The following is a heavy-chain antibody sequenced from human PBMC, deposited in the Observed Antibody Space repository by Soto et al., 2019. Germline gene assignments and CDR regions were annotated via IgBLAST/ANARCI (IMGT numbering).Heavy chain of an antibody. CDR1: GYTFSDYY. CDR2: INPNSGGT. Sequence: ASVKASCKASGYTFSDYYIHWVRQAPGQGLEWMGWINPNSGGTKYAPKFQGGVTMTRDTSITTAYMELSRLRSGDTAVYYCAREPATAKPEGVDFWGEGTLVTVSS. D-gene: IGHD1-1*01. V-gene: IGHV1-2*02. J-gene: IGHJ4*02. CDR3: AREPATAKPEGVDF.